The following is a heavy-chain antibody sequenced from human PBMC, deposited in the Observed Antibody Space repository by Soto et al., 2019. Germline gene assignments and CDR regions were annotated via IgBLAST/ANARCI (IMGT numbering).Heavy chain of an antibody. V-gene: IGHV1-8*01. J-gene: IGHJ6*03. D-gene: IGHD3-10*01. Sequence: ASVKVSCKASGYTFTSYDINWVRQATGQGLEWMGWMNPNSGNTGYAQKFQGRVTMTRNTSISTAYMELSSLRSEDTAVYYCARGVRVHYYYYYMDVWGKGTTVTVSS. CDR3: ARGVRVHYYYYYMDV. CDR1: GYTFTSYD. CDR2: MNPNSGNT.